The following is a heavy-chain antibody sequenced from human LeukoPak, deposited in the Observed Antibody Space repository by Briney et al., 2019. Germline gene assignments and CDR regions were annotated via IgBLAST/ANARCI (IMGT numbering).Heavy chain of an antibody. D-gene: IGHD5-18*01. CDR2: IWYDGSNK. Sequence: PGRSLRLSCAASGFTFSSYGMHWVRQAPGKGLEWVVVIWYDGSNKYYADSVKGRFTISRDNSKNTLYLQMNSLRAEDTAVYYCARDFVVEAAMVLDYWGQGTLVTVSS. J-gene: IGHJ4*02. V-gene: IGHV3-33*01. CDR1: GFTFSSYG. CDR3: ARDFVVEAAMVLDY.